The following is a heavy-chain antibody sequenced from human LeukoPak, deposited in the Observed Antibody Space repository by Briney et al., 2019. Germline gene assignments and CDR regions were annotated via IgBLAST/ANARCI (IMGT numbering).Heavy chain of an antibody. D-gene: IGHD3-10*01. CDR2: ISGSGGST. V-gene: IGHV3-23*01. Sequence: GGSLRLSCAASGFTFSSYAMSWVRQAPGKGLEWVSAISGSGGSTYYADSVKGRFTISRDNSKNTLYLQINSLRAEDTAVYYCAKKVGLWFGELLYIDIWGQGTMVTVSS. CDR3: AKKVGLWFGELLYIDI. CDR1: GFTFSSYA. J-gene: IGHJ3*02.